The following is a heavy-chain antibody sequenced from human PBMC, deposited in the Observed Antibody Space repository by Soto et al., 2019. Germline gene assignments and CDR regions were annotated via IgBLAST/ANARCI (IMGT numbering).Heavy chain of an antibody. CDR2: VSYEGSKK. J-gene: IGHJ6*04. D-gene: IGHD5-12*01. CDR3: ARRRVATISYYGMDV. CDR1: GFTLSAYG. Sequence: QVQLEESGGGVVQPGMSLGLPCAPSGFTLSAYGMHWARQAPGKGLEGVAFVSYEGSKKEYAESVKGRFTISRDNSKNTLYLQANSLRAEDTAVYYCARRRVATISYYGMDVWGDGTTVIVSS. V-gene: IGHV3-30*04.